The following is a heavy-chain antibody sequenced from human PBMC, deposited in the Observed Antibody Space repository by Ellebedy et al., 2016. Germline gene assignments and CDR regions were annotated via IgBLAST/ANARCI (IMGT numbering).Heavy chain of an antibody. CDR1: GGSISSSSYY. D-gene: IGHD6-13*01. CDR3: ARYSRSSFDY. Sequence: SETLSLTCSVSGGSISSSSYYWGWIRQPPGKGLEWIGSVYYSGSTYYNPSLKSRVTISFDTSKNQFSLKLSSVTAADTAVYYCARYSRSSFDYWGQGTLVTVSS. J-gene: IGHJ4*02. V-gene: IGHV4-39*07. CDR2: VYYSGST.